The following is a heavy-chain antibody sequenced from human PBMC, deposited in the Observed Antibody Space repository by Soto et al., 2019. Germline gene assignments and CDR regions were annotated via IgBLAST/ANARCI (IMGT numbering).Heavy chain of an antibody. V-gene: IGHV3-30-3*01. CDR2: ISYDGSNK. D-gene: IGHD5-18*01. CDR1: GFTFSSYA. Sequence: VQLVESGGGVVQPGRSLRLSCAASGFTFSSYAMHWVRQAPGKGLEWVAVISYDGSNKYYADSVKGRFTISRDNSKNTLYLQMNSLRAEDTAVYYCAREADTAMAPYYFDYWGQGTLVTVSS. CDR3: AREADTAMAPYYFDY. J-gene: IGHJ4*02.